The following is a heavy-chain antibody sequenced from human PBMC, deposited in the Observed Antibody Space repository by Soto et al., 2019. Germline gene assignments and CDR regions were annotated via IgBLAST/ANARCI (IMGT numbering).Heavy chain of an antibody. D-gene: IGHD2-2*01. CDR1: GFTFISYA. CDR2: ISGSGGST. V-gene: IGHV3-23*01. Sequence: PGGSLRLSCAASGFTFISYAMSWVLQAPWKGLEWVSAISGSGGSTYYADSVKGRFTISRDNSKNTLYLQMNSLRAEDTAVYYCAKDVWEDIVVVPAARKGNWFDAWGQGTLVTVSS. CDR3: AKDVWEDIVVVPAARKGNWFDA. J-gene: IGHJ5*02.